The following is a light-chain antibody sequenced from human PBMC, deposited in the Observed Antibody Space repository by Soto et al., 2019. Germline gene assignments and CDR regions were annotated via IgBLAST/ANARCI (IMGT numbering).Light chain of an antibody. V-gene: IGLV1-47*01. CDR2: RNN. Sequence: QSVLTQPPSASGTPGQRVTISCSGSSSNIGSNYVYWYQQLPGTAPKLLIYRNNQRPSGVPDRFSGSKSGTSASLANSGLRSEDEADYYCAAWDDSLSGYVVFGGGTKLTVL. CDR1: SSNIGSNY. CDR3: AAWDDSLSGYVV. J-gene: IGLJ2*01.